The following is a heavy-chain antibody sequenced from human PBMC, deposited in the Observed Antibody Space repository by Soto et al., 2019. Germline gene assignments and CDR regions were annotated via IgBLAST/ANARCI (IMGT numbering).Heavy chain of an antibody. V-gene: IGHV1-69*10. CDR3: ARVTSASNWNYVYYYYGMDV. Sequence: ASVKVSCKASGGTFSSYAISWGRQAPGQGLEWMGGIIPILGIANYAQKFQGRVTITADKSTSTASMELSSLRSEDTAVYYCARVTSASNWNYVYYYYGMDVWGQGTKVTVSS. D-gene: IGHD1-7*01. J-gene: IGHJ6*02. CDR2: IIPILGIA. CDR1: GGTFSSYA.